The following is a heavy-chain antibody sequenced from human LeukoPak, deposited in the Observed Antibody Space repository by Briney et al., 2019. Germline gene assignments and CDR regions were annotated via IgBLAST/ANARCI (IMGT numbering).Heavy chain of an antibody. CDR2: IAISGTYI. CDR1: GYILSDYN. CDR3: ARDLSATARAYDY. V-gene: IGHV3-21*01. Sequence: GSLRLSCAASGYILSDYNMNWVRQAPGKGLEWVSFIAISGTYITYADSMKGRFTISRDNAKNSLYLQMNSLRAEDTAVFYCARDLSATARAYDYWGQGTLVTVSS. J-gene: IGHJ4*02. D-gene: IGHD1-26*01.